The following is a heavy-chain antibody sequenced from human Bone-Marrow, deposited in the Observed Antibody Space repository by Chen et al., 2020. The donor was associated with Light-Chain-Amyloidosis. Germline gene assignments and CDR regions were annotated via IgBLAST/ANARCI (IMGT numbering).Heavy chain of an antibody. J-gene: IGHJ6*02. CDR1: GYTFTGYY. CDR3: ARGEVTTSFYYYGMDV. CDR2: INPNLGAT. D-gene: IGHD4-17*01. V-gene: IGHV1-2*04. Sequence: GERGEEGEEVKKPGASVKVEGKEYGYTFTGYYMQWVRQAPGQGLEWMGWINPNLGATIFSKKFQGWFPLSLSPSLPPSSLPLSLLLSSSPPFSFFARGEVTTSFYYYGMDVWGQGTPLPFSS.